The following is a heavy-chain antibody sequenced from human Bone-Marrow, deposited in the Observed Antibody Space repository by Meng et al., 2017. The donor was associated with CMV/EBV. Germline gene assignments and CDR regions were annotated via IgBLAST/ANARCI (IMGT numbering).Heavy chain of an antibody. CDR3: ARAYCSSTSCPPDI. CDR1: GFTFDDYA. V-gene: IGHV3-9*01. Sequence: SLKISCAASGFTFDDYAMHWVRQAPGKGLEWVSGITWDSAGTHYADSVKGRFTLSRDNAKNSLYLQMNSLRAEDTALYYCARAYCSSTSCPPDIWGQGTLVTVSS. J-gene: IGHJ4*02. CDR2: ITWDSAGT. D-gene: IGHD2-2*01.